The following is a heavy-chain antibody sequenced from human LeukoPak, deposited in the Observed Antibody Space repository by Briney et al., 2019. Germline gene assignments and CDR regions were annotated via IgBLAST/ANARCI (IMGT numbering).Heavy chain of an antibody. V-gene: IGHV1-69*05. Sequence: ASVKVSRKASGGTFSSYAISWVRQAPGQGLEWMGGIIPIFGTANYAQKFQGRVTITTDESTSTAYMELSSLRSEDTAVYYCARVSGSIVARSAWFDSWGQGTLVTVSS. J-gene: IGHJ5*01. CDR2: IIPIFGTA. CDR3: ARVSGSIVARSAWFDS. CDR1: GGTFSSYA. D-gene: IGHD6-6*01.